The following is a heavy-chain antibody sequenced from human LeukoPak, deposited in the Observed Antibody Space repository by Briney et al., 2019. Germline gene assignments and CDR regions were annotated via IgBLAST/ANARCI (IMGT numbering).Heavy chain of an antibody. D-gene: IGHD1-26*01. CDR2: IYYSGST. CDR3: ARASDVGHYSYYYTDV. J-gene: IGHJ6*03. V-gene: IGHV4-39*07. CDR1: GGSISSTSYY. Sequence: SETLSLTCTVSGGSISSTSYYWGWIRQPPGKGMEWIGSIYYSGSTYYNPSLKSRVTISADMSKNQFSLKLSSVTAADTAIYYCARASDVGHYSYYYTDVWGKETTVTVSS.